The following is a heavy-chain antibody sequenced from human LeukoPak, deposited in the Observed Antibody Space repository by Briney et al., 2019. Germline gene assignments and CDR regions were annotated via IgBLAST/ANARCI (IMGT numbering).Heavy chain of an antibody. Sequence: GGSLRLSCAASGFTVSSNYMSWVRQAPGKGLEWVSVIYSGGSTYYADSVKGRFTISRDNSKNTLYLQMNSLRAEDTAVYYCAREGSYSSGWYYFDYWGQGTLVTVSS. D-gene: IGHD6-19*01. V-gene: IGHV3-53*01. CDR2: IYSGGST. J-gene: IGHJ4*02. CDR3: AREGSYSSGWYYFDY. CDR1: GFTVSSNY.